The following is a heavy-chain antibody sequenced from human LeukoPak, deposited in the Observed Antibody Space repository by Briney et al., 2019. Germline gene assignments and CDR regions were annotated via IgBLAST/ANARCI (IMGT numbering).Heavy chain of an antibody. J-gene: IGHJ4*02. V-gene: IGHV4-39*01. Sequence: PSETLSLTCTVSDGSISSSSYYWGWIRQPPGKGLEWIGSIYYSGSTYYNPSLKSRVTISVDTSKNQFSLKLSSVTAADTAVYYCARLKGRELIDYWGQGTLVTVSS. D-gene: IGHD5-24*01. CDR1: DGSISSSSYY. CDR2: IYYSGST. CDR3: ARLKGRELIDY.